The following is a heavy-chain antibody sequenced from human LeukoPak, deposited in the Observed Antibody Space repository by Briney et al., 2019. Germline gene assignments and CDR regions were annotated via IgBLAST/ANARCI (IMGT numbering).Heavy chain of an antibody. Sequence: SETLSLTCTVSGGSISSYYWSWIRQPPGKGLEWIGYIYYSGSTNYNPSLKSRVTISVDTSKNQFSLKLSSVTAADTAVYYCARAPVDSSGYYPFDYWGQGTLVTVSS. D-gene: IGHD3-22*01. CDR3: ARAPVDSSGYYPFDY. J-gene: IGHJ4*02. V-gene: IGHV4-59*01. CDR2: IYYSGST. CDR1: GGSISSYY.